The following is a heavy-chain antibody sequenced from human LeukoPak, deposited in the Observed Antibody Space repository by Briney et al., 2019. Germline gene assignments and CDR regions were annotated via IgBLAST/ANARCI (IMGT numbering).Heavy chain of an antibody. J-gene: IGHJ3*02. CDR2: ISSSGSTI. CDR3: AREYGPRGANAFDI. V-gene: IGHV3-48*03. D-gene: IGHD4-17*01. Sequence: GGSLRLSCAASGFTFTSYEMNWVRRAPGKGLEWVSYISSSGSTIYYADSVKGRFTISRDNAKNSLYLQMNSLRAEDTAVYYCAREYGPRGANAFDIWGQGTTVTVSS. CDR1: GFTFTSYE.